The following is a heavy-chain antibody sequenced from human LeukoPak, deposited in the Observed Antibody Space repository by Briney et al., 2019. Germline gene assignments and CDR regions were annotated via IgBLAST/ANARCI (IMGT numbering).Heavy chain of an antibody. CDR1: GGSISSYY. CDR3: ARAEYYFDY. J-gene: IGHJ4*02. V-gene: IGHV4-59*01. Sequence: SETRSLTCTVSGGSISSYYWSWIRQPPGKGLEWIGYIYYSGSTNYNPSLKSRVTISVDTSKNQFSLKLSSVTAADTAVYYCARAEYYFDYWGQGTLVTVSS. CDR2: IYYSGST.